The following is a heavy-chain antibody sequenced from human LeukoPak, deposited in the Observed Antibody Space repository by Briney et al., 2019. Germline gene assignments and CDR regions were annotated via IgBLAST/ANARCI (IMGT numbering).Heavy chain of an antibody. CDR3: ARGSRIALAGTFDY. D-gene: IGHD6-19*01. Sequence: GGSLRLSCAASGFTFSNYAMSWVRQAPGKGLEWVSAISGSGGSTHYADSVKGRFTISRDNSKNTLYLQMNSLRAEDTAVYYCARGSRIALAGTFDYWGQGTLVTVSS. J-gene: IGHJ4*02. V-gene: IGHV3-23*01. CDR2: ISGSGGST. CDR1: GFTFSNYA.